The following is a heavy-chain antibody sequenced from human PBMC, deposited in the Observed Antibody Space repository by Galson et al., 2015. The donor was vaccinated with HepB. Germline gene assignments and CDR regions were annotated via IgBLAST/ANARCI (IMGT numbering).Heavy chain of an antibody. CDR3: AKDSGTILWYFDL. Sequence: SLRLSCAASGFTFSRNGMHWVRQAPGKGLEWVAFISYDGSKKYYVDSVKGRFTISRDNSKNTLYLQMTSLRAEDTAVFYCAKDSGTILWYFDLWGRGTLVTVSS. V-gene: IGHV3-30*18. J-gene: IGHJ2*01. D-gene: IGHD1-14*01. CDR2: ISYDGSKK. CDR1: GFTFSRNG.